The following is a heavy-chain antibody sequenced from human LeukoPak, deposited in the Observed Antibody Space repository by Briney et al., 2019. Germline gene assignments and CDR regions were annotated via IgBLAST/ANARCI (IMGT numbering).Heavy chain of an antibody. D-gene: IGHD3-3*01. V-gene: IGHV3-30-3*01. Sequence: PGGSLRLSCAASGFTFSRYAMHWVRQAPGKGLEWVAVISYDENNENYADSVKGRFTISRDNSKNTLYLQMNSLRVEDTAVYYCARDGLDYDPFPYWGQGTLVTVSS. CDR2: ISYDENNE. J-gene: IGHJ4*02. CDR1: GFTFSRYA. CDR3: ARDGLDYDPFPY.